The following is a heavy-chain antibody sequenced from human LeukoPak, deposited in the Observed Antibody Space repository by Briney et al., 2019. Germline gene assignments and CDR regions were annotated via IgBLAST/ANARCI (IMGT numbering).Heavy chain of an antibody. V-gene: IGHV1-2*06. CDR3: ARDLNVWGSYRGAFDI. CDR2: INPNSGGT. J-gene: IGHJ3*02. Sequence: ASVKVSCKASGYTFTGYYMHWVRQAPGQGLEWMGRINPNSGGTNYAQKFQGRVTMTRDTSISTAYMELSRLRSDDTAVYYCARDLNVWGSYRGAFDIWGQGTMVTVSS. D-gene: IGHD3-16*01. CDR1: GYTFTGYY.